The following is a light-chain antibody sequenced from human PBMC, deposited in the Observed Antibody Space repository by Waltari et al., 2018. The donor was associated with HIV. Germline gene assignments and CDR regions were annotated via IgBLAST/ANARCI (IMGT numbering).Light chain of an antibody. V-gene: IGKV3-11*01. Sequence: EIVLTQSPATLSLSPGERAPLSCSASQSIRSYLAWYQQKPGQAPRLLIYDASNRATGIPARFSGSGSATDFTLTISSLEPEDFAVYYCQHRSSWPRGTFGQGTKLEIK. CDR2: DAS. CDR3: QHRSSWPRGT. J-gene: IGKJ2*01. CDR1: QSIRSY.